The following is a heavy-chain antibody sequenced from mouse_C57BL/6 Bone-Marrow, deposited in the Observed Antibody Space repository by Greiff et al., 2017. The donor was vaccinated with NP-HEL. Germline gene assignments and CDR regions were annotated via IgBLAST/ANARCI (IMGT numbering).Heavy chain of an antibody. Sequence: QVQLKESGPELVKPGASVKISCKASGYAFSSSWMNWVKQRPGKGLEWIGRIYPGDGDTNYNGKFKGKATLTADKSSSTAYMQLSSLTSEDSAVYFCARGPRNYYGSPYWYFDVWGTGTTVTVSS. CDR3: ARGPRNYYGSPYWYFDV. D-gene: IGHD1-1*01. CDR1: GYAFSSSW. CDR2: IYPGDGDT. J-gene: IGHJ1*03. V-gene: IGHV1-82*01.